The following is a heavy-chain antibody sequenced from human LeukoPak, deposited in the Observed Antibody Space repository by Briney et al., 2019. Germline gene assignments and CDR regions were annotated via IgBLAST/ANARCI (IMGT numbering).Heavy chain of an antibody. CDR2: FDPGDGET. CDR1: GYTLTELS. Sequence: GASVKVSCKVSGYTLTELSMHWVRQAPGKGLEWMGGFDPGDGETIYAQKFQGRVTMTEDTSTDTAYMELSSLRSEDTAVYYCATQALLVPELYYFDYWGQGTLVTVSS. D-gene: IGHD2-2*01. J-gene: IGHJ4*02. V-gene: IGHV1-24*01. CDR3: ATQALLVPELYYFDY.